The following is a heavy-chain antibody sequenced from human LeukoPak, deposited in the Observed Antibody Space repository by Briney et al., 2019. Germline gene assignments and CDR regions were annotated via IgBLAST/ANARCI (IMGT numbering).Heavy chain of an antibody. D-gene: IGHD1-26*01. Sequence: ASVKVSCKASGYTFTGYYMHWVRQAPGQGVEWMGWINPNSGGTNYAQKFQGRVTMTRDTSISTAYMELTRLRSDDTAVYYCAREGGVGATGAFDIWGQGTMVTVSS. CDR2: INPNSGGT. J-gene: IGHJ3*02. CDR1: GYTFTGYY. CDR3: AREGGVGATGAFDI. V-gene: IGHV1-2*02.